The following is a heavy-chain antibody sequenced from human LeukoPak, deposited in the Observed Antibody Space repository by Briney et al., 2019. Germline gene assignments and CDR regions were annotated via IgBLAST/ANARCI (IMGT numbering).Heavy chain of an antibody. CDR3: ARGRDYYGSGSYYNDFDY. CDR2: IYYSGST. CDR1: GGSISSYY. Sequence: PSETLSLTCTVSGGSISSYYWSWIRQPPGKGLEWIGYIYYSGSTNYNPSLKSRVTISVKTFKNQFSLKLSSVTAADTAVYYCARGRDYYGSGSYYNDFDYWGQGTLVTVSS. V-gene: IGHV4-59*12. J-gene: IGHJ4*02. D-gene: IGHD3-10*01.